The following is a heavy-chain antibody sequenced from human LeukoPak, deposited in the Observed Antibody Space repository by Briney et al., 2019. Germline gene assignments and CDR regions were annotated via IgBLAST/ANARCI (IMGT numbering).Heavy chain of an antibody. CDR2: IKENGSDK. Sequence: GGSLKLSCAASRFTFSDSAMHWVRQAPGKGLEWVASIKENGSDKHYVDSVKGRFTISRDNAKNSQYLQMSSLRAEDTAVYYCARGGRHAVTAIVCAHFDSWGQGTLVTVSS. CDR1: RFTFSDSA. D-gene: IGHD4-23*01. J-gene: IGHJ4*02. CDR3: ARGGRHAVTAIVCAHFDS. V-gene: IGHV3-7*01.